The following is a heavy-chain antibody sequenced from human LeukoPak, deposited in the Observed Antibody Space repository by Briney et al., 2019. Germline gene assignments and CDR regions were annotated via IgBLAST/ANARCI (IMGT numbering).Heavy chain of an antibody. CDR1: VFTFSKYA. Sequence: GGSLRLSCAASVFTFSKYAMHWVRQTPGKGLEWVAAIWNDGSDENYADSVKGRFTISSDNSKNTLYLQMNSLRAEDTAVYYCAFEIGRSQGAFDIWGQGTMITVSS. J-gene: IGHJ3*02. D-gene: IGHD1-26*01. CDR3: AFEIGRSQGAFDI. CDR2: IWNDGSDE. V-gene: IGHV3-33*01.